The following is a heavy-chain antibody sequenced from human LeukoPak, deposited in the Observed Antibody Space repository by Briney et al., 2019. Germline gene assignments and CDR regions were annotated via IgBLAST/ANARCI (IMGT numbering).Heavy chain of an antibody. CDR3: VRDSGYYDSSGYYDSSGYYYALDY. CDR2: ISSSGSSK. V-gene: IGHV3-48*03. CDR1: GFTFSSYE. Sequence: GGSLRLSCAASGFTFSSYEMNWVRQAPGKGLEWVSYISSSGSSKYYADSVKGRFTISRGNAKNSLYLQVNSLRAEDTAVYYCVRDSGYYDSSGYYDSSGYYYALDYWGQGTLVTVSS. J-gene: IGHJ4*02. D-gene: IGHD3-22*01.